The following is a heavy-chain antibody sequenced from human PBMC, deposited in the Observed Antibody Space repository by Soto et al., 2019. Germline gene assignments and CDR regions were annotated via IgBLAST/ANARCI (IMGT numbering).Heavy chain of an antibody. Sequence: PSETLSLTCTVSVGSIISSYWTWIRQPAGKGLEWIGRIYTSGSTNYNPSLKSRVTMSVDTSKNQFSLKLSSVTAADTAVYYCARGAMDPFDYWGQGTLVTVS. J-gene: IGHJ4*02. CDR2: IYTSGST. D-gene: IGHD5-18*01. CDR3: ARGAMDPFDY. V-gene: IGHV4-4*07. CDR1: VGSIISSY.